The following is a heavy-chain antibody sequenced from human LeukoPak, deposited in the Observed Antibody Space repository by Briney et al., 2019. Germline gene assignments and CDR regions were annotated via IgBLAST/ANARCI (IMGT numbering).Heavy chain of an antibody. CDR3: ARDRRYDFWSSYYTGGSGYFDY. CDR2: IYTSGST. Sequence: SETLSLTCTVSGGSISSSGYYWSWIRQPAGKGLEWIGRIYTSGSTNYNPSLKSRVTMSVDTSKNQFSLKLSSVTAADTAVYYCARDRRYDFWSSYYTGGSGYFDYWGQGTLVTVSS. D-gene: IGHD3-3*01. J-gene: IGHJ4*02. V-gene: IGHV4-61*02. CDR1: GGSISSSGYY.